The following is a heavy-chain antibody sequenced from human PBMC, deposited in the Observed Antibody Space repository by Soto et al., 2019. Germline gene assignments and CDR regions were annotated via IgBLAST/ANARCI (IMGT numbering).Heavy chain of an antibody. V-gene: IGHV4-30-4*01. CDR1: GGSISSVNHY. D-gene: IGHD2-8*02. CDR2: VFDRGTT. CDR3: AREVAGTGAFDY. Sequence: QVQLEQSGPGLVKPSQTLSLTCNISGGSISSVNHYWSWIRQSPGEGLEWIGYVFDRGTTHYNPPLKGRVTITGDTSQTQFSLTIHSVTVADTAVYYCAREVAGTGAFDYWGQGTRVTVSS. J-gene: IGHJ4*02.